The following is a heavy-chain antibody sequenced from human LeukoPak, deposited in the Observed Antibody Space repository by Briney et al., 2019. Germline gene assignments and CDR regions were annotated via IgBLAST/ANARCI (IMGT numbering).Heavy chain of an antibody. J-gene: IGHJ4*02. Sequence: ASVKVSCKVSGYTLTELSMHWVRQAPGKELEWMGGFDPEDGETIYAQKFQGRVTMTEDTSTDTAYMELSSLRSEDTAVYYCATFNPAGYCSSTSCFDYWGQGTLVTVSS. V-gene: IGHV1-24*01. CDR3: ATFNPAGYCSSTSCFDY. CDR2: FDPEDGET. D-gene: IGHD2-2*01. CDR1: GYTLTELS.